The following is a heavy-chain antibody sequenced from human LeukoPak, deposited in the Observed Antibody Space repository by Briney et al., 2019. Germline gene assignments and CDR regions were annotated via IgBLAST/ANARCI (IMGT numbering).Heavy chain of an antibody. CDR1: GGSISSYY. CDR3: ARDPHSGIGGFDY. CDR2: IYYSGST. V-gene: IGHV4-59*01. J-gene: IGHJ4*02. D-gene: IGHD1-26*01. Sequence: SETLSLTCTVSGGSISSYYWSWIRQPPGQGLEWIGYIYYSGSTNYNPSLKSRVTISVDTSKNQFSLKLSSVTAADTAVYYCARDPHSGIGGFDYWGQGTLVTVSS.